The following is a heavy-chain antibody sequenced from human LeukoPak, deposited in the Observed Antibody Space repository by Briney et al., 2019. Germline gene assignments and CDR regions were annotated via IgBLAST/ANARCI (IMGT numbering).Heavy chain of an antibody. V-gene: IGHV3-33*01. CDR1: GLTFTSHG. CDR3: ARDRGKDYFDN. Sequence: TSLRLSCATSGLTFTSHGFHWVRQAAGKGLEWVAFIRNDGSDTYHANSVKGRFSISRDNSKNTVYLHMNSLRAEGTAVYYCARDRGKDYFDNWGQGTQVTVSS. J-gene: IGHJ4*02. D-gene: IGHD4-23*01. CDR2: IRNDGSDT.